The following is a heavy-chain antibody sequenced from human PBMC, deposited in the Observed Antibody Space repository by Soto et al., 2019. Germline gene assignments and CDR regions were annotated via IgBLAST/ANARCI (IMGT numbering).Heavy chain of an antibody. D-gene: IGHD2-21*02. V-gene: IGHV4-4*02. J-gene: IGHJ3*02. Sequence: QVQLQESGPGLAKPSGTLSLTCAVSGGSVSSNNWWSWVRQSPGKGLEWMGEIYHSGSAHYNPSLKSRATISLDKSKNLFSLRLTSVTAADTAVYYCARVPGVVVSADDAFDIWGPGTRVIVSS. CDR3: ARVPGVVVSADDAFDI. CDR2: IYHSGSA. CDR1: GGSVSSNNW.